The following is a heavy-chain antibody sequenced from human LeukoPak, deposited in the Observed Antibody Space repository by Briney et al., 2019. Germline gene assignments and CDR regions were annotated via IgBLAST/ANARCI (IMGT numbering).Heavy chain of an antibody. CDR1: GGSISSYY. CDR2: IYYSGST. CDR3: TTDLGKYGDLPNDAFDI. V-gene: IGHV4-59*12. J-gene: IGHJ3*02. Sequence: SETLSLTCTVSGGSISSYYWSWIRQPPGKGLEWIGYIYYSGSTNYNPSLRSRVTISVDTSKNQFSLKLSSVTAADTAVYYCTTDLGKYGDLPNDAFDIWGQGTMVTVSS. D-gene: IGHD4-17*01.